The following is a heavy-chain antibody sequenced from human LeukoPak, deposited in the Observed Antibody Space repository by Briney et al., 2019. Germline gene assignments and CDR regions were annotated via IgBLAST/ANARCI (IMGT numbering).Heavy chain of an antibody. CDR2: IYSGGST. J-gene: IGHJ4*02. V-gene: IGHV3-66*01. CDR1: GFTVSSNY. D-gene: IGHD6-19*01. CDR3: ARDPQPIAVAGTGDY. Sequence: GGSLRLSCAASGFTVSSNYMSWVRQAPGKGLEWVSVIYSGGSTYYADSVKGRFTISRDNSKNTLYLQMNRLRAEDTAVYYCARDPQPIAVAGTGDYWGQGTLVTVSS.